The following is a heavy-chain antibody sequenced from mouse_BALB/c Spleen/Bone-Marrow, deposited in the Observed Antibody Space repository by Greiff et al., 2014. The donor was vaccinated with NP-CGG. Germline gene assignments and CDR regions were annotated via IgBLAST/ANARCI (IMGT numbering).Heavy chain of an antibody. CDR1: GVSLKDYG. CDR3: AKQYGNYDWYFDV. CDR2: IRGGGST. Sequence: QGQLKESGPGLVGPSQSLSITCTVSGVSLKDYGVSWIRQPPGKGLEGLGVIRGGGSTYYNSALKSRLSISKDNSKSQVFLKMNSLQTDDTAMYYCAKQYGNYDWYFDVWGAGTTVTVSS. D-gene: IGHD2-1*01. V-gene: IGHV2-6-5*01. J-gene: IGHJ1*01.